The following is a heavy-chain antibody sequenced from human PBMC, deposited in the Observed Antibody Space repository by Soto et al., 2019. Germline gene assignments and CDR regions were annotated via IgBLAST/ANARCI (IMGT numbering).Heavy chain of an antibody. Sequence: ASVKVSCKASGHTFSGYHMHWVRQAPGQGLEWMGWINVYNGETNIAQKFQGRVAMTRDTSITTAYVELSRLRFDDTAVYFCAREGETRRHSRQAIGWLESWGQGTLVTVSS. D-gene: IGHD2-2*02. J-gene: IGHJ5*01. CDR3: AREGETRRHSRQAIGWLES. V-gene: IGHV1-2*02. CDR2: INVYNGET. CDR1: GHTFSGYH.